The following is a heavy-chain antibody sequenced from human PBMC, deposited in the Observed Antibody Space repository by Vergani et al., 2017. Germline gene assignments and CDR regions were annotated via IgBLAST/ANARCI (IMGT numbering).Heavy chain of an antibody. CDR3: ARGGGYGSYWYLFDY. CDR2: IIPIFGIT. Sequence: QVDLLQSGAEVKKPGSSVKVSCKASGGTFSSYAISWVRQAPGHGLEWMGGIIPIFGITNYAQKFQGRVTITALKSTSTVYMELTSLRSDDTAVYYCARGGGYGSYWYLFDYLGQGTLVTVSS. CDR1: GGTFSSYA. V-gene: IGHV1-69*14. D-gene: IGHD6-19*01. J-gene: IGHJ4*02.